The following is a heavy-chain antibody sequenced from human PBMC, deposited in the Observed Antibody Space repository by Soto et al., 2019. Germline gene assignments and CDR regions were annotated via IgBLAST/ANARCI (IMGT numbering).Heavy chain of an antibody. CDR1: GFTFSSYS. Sequence: GGSLRLSCAASGFTFSSYSMNWVRQAPGKGLEWVSSISSSSSYIYYADSVKGRFTSSRDNAKNSLYLQMNSLRAEDTAVYYCARARASYSSGYYPDYWGQGTLVTVSS. CDR2: ISSSSSYI. CDR3: ARARASYSSGYYPDY. D-gene: IGHD3-22*01. J-gene: IGHJ4*02. V-gene: IGHV3-21*01.